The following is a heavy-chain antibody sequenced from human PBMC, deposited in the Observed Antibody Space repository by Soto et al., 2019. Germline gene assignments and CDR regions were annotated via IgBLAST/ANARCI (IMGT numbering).Heavy chain of an antibody. CDR2: IRSKANSYAT. D-gene: IGHD6-6*01. CDR1: GFTFSGSA. J-gene: IGHJ4*02. V-gene: IGHV3-73*01. Sequence: GGSLRLSCAASGFTFSGSAMHWVRQASGKGLEWVGRIRSKANSYATAYAASVKGRFTISRDDSKNMAYLQMNSLKTEDTAVYYCTRGYSSSSAGFDYWGQGTLVTVSS. CDR3: TRGYSSSSAGFDY.